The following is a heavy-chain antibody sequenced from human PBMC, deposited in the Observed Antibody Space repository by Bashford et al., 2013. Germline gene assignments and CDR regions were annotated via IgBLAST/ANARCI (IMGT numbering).Heavy chain of an antibody. D-gene: IGHD1-26*01. CDR3: ARDDGSGAYYPSVDH. Sequence: GGSLRLSCVASGFTFSTYGMHWVRQAPGKGLEWVALIWYDGSHEDYVDSVKGRFTISRDNSKNTIYLQMDSLRAEDTAVYYCARDDGSGAYYPSVDHWGQGTLVTVSS. V-gene: IGHV3-33*01. CDR2: IWYDGSHE. J-gene: IGHJ4*02. CDR1: GFTFSTYG.